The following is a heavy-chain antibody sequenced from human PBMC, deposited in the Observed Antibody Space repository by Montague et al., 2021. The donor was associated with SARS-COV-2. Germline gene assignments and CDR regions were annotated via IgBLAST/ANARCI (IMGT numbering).Heavy chain of an antibody. CDR2: ISSGGETT. CDR1: GFRFDSYA. V-gene: IGHV3-23*01. CDR3: AKGVYMRRGVSRGMDV. D-gene: IGHD3-10*01. J-gene: IGHJ6*02. Sequence: SLRLSCAASGFRFDSYAMSWVRQAPGKGLEWPSAISSGGETTDYADSMKGRFTLSRDNSMNTLYLQMNRLRGEDTAVYYCAKGVYMRRGVSRGMDVWGQGTTVTVSS.